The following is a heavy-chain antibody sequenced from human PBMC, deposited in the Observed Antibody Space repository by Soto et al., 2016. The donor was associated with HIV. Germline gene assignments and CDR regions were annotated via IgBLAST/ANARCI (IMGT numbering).Heavy chain of an antibody. J-gene: IGHJ4*02. CDR1: GYTFTTYY. CDR2: INPDSGGT. Sequence: QVQLVQSGAEVKKPGASVKVSCKASGYTFTTYYMHWVRQAPGQGLEWMGWINPDSGGTNYAQKFRGRVTLTRDTSISTAYMELSRLRSDDTAVYYCARRPSGYSSSWDDYWGQGTLVTVSS. CDR3: ARRPSGYSSSWDDY. D-gene: IGHD6-13*01. V-gene: IGHV1-2*02.